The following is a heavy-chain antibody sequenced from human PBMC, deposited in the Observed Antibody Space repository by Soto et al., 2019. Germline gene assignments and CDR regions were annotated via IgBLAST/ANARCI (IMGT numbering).Heavy chain of an antibody. D-gene: IGHD3-3*01. CDR1: GGTFSSYA. J-gene: IGHJ4*02. CDR2: IIPIFGTA. V-gene: IGHV1-69*13. CDR3: ARTLLKTYDFWSGFDY. Sequence: RASVKVSCKASGGTFSSYAISWVRQAPGQGLEWMGGIIPIFGTANYAQKFQGRVTITADESTSTAYMELSSLRSEDTAVYYCARTLLKTYDFWSGFDYWGQGTLVTVSS.